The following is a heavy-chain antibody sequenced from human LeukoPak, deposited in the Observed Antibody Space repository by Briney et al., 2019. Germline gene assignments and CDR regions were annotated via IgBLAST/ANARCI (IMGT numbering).Heavy chain of an antibody. V-gene: IGHV4-59*11. D-gene: IGHD5-12*01. Sequence: SETLSLTCTVSGASIRSHYLSWIRQPPGKGLEWIGYIFYSGSTNYNPSLKSRVTISVDTSKNQFSLNLTSVTAADTAVYYCARGPSFSGYVNYWGQGALVTVSS. CDR2: IFYSGST. J-gene: IGHJ4*02. CDR1: GASIRSHY. CDR3: ARGPSFSGYVNY.